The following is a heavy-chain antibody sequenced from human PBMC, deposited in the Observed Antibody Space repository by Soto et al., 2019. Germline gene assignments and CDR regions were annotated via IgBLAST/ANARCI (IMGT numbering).Heavy chain of an antibody. CDR2: INPNSGGT. CDR3: ARAWRSSTSCYDWFDP. V-gene: IGHV1-2*04. CDR1: GYTLTGYY. Sequence: GASVKVSCKASGYTLTGYYMHWVRQAPGQRLEWMGWINPNSGGTNYAQKFQGWVTMTRDTSISTAYMELSRLRSDDTAVYYCARAWRSSTSCYDWFDPWGQGTLVTVSS. J-gene: IGHJ5*02. D-gene: IGHD2-2*01.